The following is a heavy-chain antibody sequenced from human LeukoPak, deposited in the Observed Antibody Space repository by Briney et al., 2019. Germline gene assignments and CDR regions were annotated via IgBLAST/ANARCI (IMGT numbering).Heavy chain of an antibody. Sequence: SETLSLTCAVYGGSFSGYYWSRIRQPPGKGLEWIGEINHSGSTNYNPSLKSRVTISVDTSKNQFSLKLSSVTAADTAVYYCARTAAAGLASDYWGQGTLVAVSS. D-gene: IGHD6-13*01. CDR2: INHSGST. J-gene: IGHJ4*02. V-gene: IGHV4-34*01. CDR3: ARTAAAGLASDY. CDR1: GGSFSGYY.